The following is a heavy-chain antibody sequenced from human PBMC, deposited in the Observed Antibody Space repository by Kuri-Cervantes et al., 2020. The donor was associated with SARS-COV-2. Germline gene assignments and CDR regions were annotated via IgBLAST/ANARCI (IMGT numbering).Heavy chain of an antibody. CDR1: GYTFTGYY. Sequence: ASVKVSCKASGYTFTGYYMHWVRQAPGQGLEWMGWINPNSGGTNYAQKFQGRVTMTRDTSISTAYMELSRLRSDDTAVYYCARLGYCSSTSCYGDAFDIWGQGTMVTVSS. CDR2: INPNSGGT. J-gene: IGHJ3*02. V-gene: IGHV1-2*02. CDR3: ARLGYCSSTSCYGDAFDI. D-gene: IGHD2-2*01.